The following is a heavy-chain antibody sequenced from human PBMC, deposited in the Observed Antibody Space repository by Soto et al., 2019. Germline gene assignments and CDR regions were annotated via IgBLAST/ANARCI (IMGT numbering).Heavy chain of an antibody. V-gene: IGHV1-18*01. D-gene: IGHD1-26*01. J-gene: IGHJ6*02. CDR1: GYTFTTSG. Sequence: QVQLVQSGPEVKKPGASVKVSCEASGYTFTTSGISWVRQAPGQGLEWIGWISTYNGDTNSAQKFQGRVTMTADTSTGTAYMELMSLKSDDTAVYYCARQGSWPYYYYGLDVWGQGTTVTVSS. CDR2: ISTYNGDT. CDR3: ARQGSWPYYYYGLDV.